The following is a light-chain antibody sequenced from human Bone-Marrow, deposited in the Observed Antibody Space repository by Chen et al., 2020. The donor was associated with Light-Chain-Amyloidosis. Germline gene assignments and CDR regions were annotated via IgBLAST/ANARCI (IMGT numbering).Light chain of an antibody. CDR2: RDT. CDR3: RAADSSSTYEVI. Sequence: SFDLSQPLSVSVFPGQSAIIICTGDDLSTKYAYWYLQKPGQAPVLVIHRDTERPSGISERFSVTSSEKTTTLTIGGVQAEDEEDYHCRAADSSSTYEVIYGREPKLTVL. V-gene: IGLV3-25*03. J-gene: IGLJ2*01. CDR1: DLSTKY.